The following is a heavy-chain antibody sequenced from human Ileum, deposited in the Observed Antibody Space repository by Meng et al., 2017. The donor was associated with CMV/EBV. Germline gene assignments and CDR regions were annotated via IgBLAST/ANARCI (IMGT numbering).Heavy chain of an antibody. CDR2: IYPLNGDT. CDR3: VRENWYYDL. V-gene: IGHV1-2*02. D-gene: IGHD1-1*01. J-gene: IGHJ4*02. Sequence: QVLLVQSGTEVKKPGASVKVSCKTSGYTFTANHVHWVRQAPGQGLEWMGWIYPLNGDTYFAQKFQDRVTMTRDTSITTAYMELSSLTSDDTAIYYCVRENWYYDLWGQGTLGNVSS. CDR1: GYTFTANH.